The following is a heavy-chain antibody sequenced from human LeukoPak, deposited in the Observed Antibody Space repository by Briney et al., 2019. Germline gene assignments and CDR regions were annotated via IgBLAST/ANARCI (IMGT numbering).Heavy chain of an antibody. CDR1: GGTISSFY. V-gene: IGHV4-59*08. J-gene: IGHJ4*02. CDR2: IYYTGST. Sequence: SETLSLTRTVSGGTISSFYWSWLRQPPGKGREWIGYIYYTGSTNYNPSLKSRVTMSVDTSKNQVSLKLYSVTAADTAVYYCGTQGGGYSYGSFDYWGQGTLVTVSS. D-gene: IGHD5-18*01. CDR3: GTQGGGYSYGSFDY.